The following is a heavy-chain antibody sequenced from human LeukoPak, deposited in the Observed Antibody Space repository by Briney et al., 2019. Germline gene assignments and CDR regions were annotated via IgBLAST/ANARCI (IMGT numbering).Heavy chain of an antibody. CDR1: EFTDISNY. D-gene: IGHD3-10*01. Sequence: PGGSLRLSCAASEFTDISNYMSWVRQAPGKGLEWVSVIYSGGSTFYADSVKGRFTISRHSSKNTMYLQMNSLRTEDTAMYYCATSAGEDFEYWGQGTLVTVSS. CDR3: ATSAGEDFEY. CDR2: IYSGGST. V-gene: IGHV3-53*04. J-gene: IGHJ4*02.